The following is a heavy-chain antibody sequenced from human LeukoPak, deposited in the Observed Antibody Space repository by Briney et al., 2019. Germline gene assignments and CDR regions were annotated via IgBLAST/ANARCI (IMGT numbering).Heavy chain of an antibody. J-gene: IGHJ4*02. CDR1: GFTFSNYW. CDR2: IKQDGSEK. CDR3: ARDLDQDTYYDFGSGYLVDY. Sequence: GGSLRLSCAASGFTFSNYWMSWVRQAPGKGLEWVANIKQDGSEKYYVDSVKGRFTISRDNAKNSLYLQMNSLRAEDTAVYYCARDLDQDTYYDFGSGYLVDYWGQGALVTVSS. D-gene: IGHD3-3*01. V-gene: IGHV3-7*05.